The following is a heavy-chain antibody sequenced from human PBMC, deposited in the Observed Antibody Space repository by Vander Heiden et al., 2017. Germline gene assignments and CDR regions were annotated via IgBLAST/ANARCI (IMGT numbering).Heavy chain of an antibody. CDR2: IWYDGSNK. J-gene: IGHJ3*02. Sequence: QVQLVESGGGVVQPGRSLRLSCAASGFTFSSHGMHRVRQAPGKGLEWVAVIWYDGSNKYYADSVKGRFTISRDNSKNTLYLQMNSLRAEDTAVYYCARDRVFTMVRGVIGAFDIWGQGTMVTVSS. CDR1: GFTFSSHG. V-gene: IGHV3-33*01. D-gene: IGHD3-10*01. CDR3: ARDRVFTMVRGVIGAFDI.